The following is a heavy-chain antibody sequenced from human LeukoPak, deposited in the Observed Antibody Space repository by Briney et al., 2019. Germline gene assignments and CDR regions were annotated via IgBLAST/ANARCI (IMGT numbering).Heavy chain of an antibody. J-gene: IGHJ4*02. D-gene: IGHD3-9*01. Sequence: GASLRLSCAASGFTFSNYAMRWVRQAPGEGLEWLSAITGSGGNTFYADSVKGRFTISRDNSKNTVFLQMNSPRAEYKALSYCAKWGDYNVLTGYYVSDYWGQGTLVTVSS. CDR2: ITGSGGNT. CDR3: AKWGDYNVLTGYYVSDY. CDR1: GFTFSNYA. V-gene: IGHV3-23*01.